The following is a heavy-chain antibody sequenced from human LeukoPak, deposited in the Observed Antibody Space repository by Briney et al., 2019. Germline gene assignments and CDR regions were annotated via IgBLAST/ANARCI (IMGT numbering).Heavy chain of an antibody. V-gene: IGHV3-21*01. CDR1: GFTFSSYS. J-gene: IGHJ3*02. D-gene: IGHD2-2*01. Sequence: GGSLRLSCAASGFTFSSYSMNWVRQAPGKGLEWVSSISSSSSYIYYADSVKGRFTISRDNAKNSLYLRMNSLRAEDTAVYYCARGPRYCSSTSCYGSSYAFDIWGQGTMVTVSS. CDR2: ISSSSSYI. CDR3: ARGPRYCSSTSCYGSSYAFDI.